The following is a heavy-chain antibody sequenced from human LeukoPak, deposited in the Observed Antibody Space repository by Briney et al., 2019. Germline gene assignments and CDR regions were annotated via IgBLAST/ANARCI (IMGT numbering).Heavy chain of an antibody. Sequence: ASVKVSCKTSGYTFTSYDINWVRQATGQGLEWMGWMNPNSSNTGYAQKFQGRVTITRNTSISTAYMELSSLRSEDTAVYFCARGPKWSGSYYYFDYWGQGTLVTVSS. CDR1: GYTFTSYD. J-gene: IGHJ4*02. CDR2: MNPNSSNT. D-gene: IGHD1-26*01. V-gene: IGHV1-8*01. CDR3: ARGPKWSGSYYYFDY.